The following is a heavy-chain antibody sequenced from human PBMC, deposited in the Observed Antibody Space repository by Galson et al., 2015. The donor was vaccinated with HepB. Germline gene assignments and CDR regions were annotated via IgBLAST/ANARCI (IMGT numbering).Heavy chain of an antibody. CDR1: GGTFSSYA. V-gene: IGHV1-18*01. J-gene: IGHJ4*02. D-gene: IGHD3-16*01. CDR2: ISAYNGET. Sequence: SVKVSCKASGGTFSSYAISWVRQAPGQGLEWMGWISAYNGETKYAQKFQGRVTMTTDTSTSTAYMELRSLSSDDTALYYCARDDQVVTSGGLTSAFDYWGQGTLVTVSS. CDR3: ARDDQVVTSGGLTSAFDY.